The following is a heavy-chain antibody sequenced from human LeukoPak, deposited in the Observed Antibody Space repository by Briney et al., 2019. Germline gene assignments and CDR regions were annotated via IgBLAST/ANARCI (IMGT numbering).Heavy chain of an antibody. V-gene: IGHV4-39*07. D-gene: IGHD3-10*01. CDR3: AKDGYYGSGYDYFDY. Sequence: PSETLSLTCTVSGGSISSSSYYWGWIRQPPGKGLEWIGSIYYSGSTYYNPSLKSRVTISVDTSKNQFSLKLSSVTAADTAVYYCAKDGYYGSGYDYFDYWGQGTLVTVSS. CDR2: IYYSGST. J-gene: IGHJ4*02. CDR1: GGSISSSSYY.